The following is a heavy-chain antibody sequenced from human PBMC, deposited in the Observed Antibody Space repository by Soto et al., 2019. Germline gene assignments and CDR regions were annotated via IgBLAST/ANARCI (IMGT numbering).Heavy chain of an antibody. CDR2: IWYDGSNK. CDR1: GFTFSSYG. CDR3: ARDRERVTWFDP. V-gene: IGHV3-33*01. J-gene: IGHJ5*02. D-gene: IGHD5-18*01. Sequence: GGSLRLSCAASGFTFSSYGMHWVRQAPGKGLEWVAVIWYDGSNKYYADSVKGRFTISRDNSKNTLYLQMNSLRAEDTAVYYCARDRERVTWFDPWGQGTLVTVSS.